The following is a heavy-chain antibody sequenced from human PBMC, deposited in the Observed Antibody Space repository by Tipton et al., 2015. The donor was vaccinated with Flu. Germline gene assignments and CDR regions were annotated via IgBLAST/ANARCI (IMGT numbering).Heavy chain of an antibody. CDR2: MSYNGRT. Sequence: GLVKPSETLSLTCTVSGGSISSDYWSWIRQPPGKGLEWMGYMSYNGRTSYNPSLKSRVTMSVDTSKNQFSLNLTSVTAADTAVYYCARDAPAYFYDTSGHSQVDAFDIWGQGTMVTVSS. D-gene: IGHD3-22*01. V-gene: IGHV4-59*12. CDR3: ARDAPAYFYDTSGHSQVDAFDI. CDR1: GGSISSDY. J-gene: IGHJ3*02.